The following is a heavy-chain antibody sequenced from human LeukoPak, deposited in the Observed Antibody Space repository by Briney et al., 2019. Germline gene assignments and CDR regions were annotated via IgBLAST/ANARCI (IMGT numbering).Heavy chain of an antibody. CDR1: GFTVSSNY. CDR3: AKLSSGSYHLSY. Sequence: SGGSLRLSCAASGFTVSSNYMSWVRQAPGKGLEWVSAISGSGGSTYYADSVKGRFTISRDNSKNTLYLQMNSLRAEDTAVYYCAKLSSGSYHLSYWGQGTLVTVSS. D-gene: IGHD3-10*01. J-gene: IGHJ4*02. V-gene: IGHV3-23*01. CDR2: ISGSGGST.